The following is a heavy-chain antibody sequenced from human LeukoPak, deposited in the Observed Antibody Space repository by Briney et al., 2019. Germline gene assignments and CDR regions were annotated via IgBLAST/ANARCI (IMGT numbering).Heavy chain of an antibody. CDR2: ISGSGGST. J-gene: IGHJ4*01. D-gene: IGHD3-22*01. V-gene: IGHV3-23*01. CDR1: GFPFCSYA. Sequence: GGSLRLSCAASGFPFCSYAMRWLRQAPGKALEWVSAISGSGGSTYYADSVKGRFTITRDNSKNTLYLQMNSLRAEDTAVYYCAKDRSVVVIDNWGQGTLVTVSS. CDR3: AKDRSVVVIDN.